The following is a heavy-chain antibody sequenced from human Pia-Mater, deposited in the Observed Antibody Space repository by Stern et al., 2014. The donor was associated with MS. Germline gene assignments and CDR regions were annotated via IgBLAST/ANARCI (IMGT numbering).Heavy chain of an antibody. J-gene: IGHJ4*02. D-gene: IGHD2-15*01. CDR3: ARDPLYCSGGSCYSGTAMVSFDY. CDR1: GFTFSSYG. Sequence: VQLVESGGGVVQPGRSLRLSCAASGFTFSSYGMHWVRQAPGKGLEWVAVIWYDGSNKYYADSVQGRFTISRDNSKNTLYLQMNSLRAEDTAVYYCARDPLYCSGGSCYSGTAMVSFDYWGQGTLVTVSS. V-gene: IGHV3-33*01. CDR2: IWYDGSNK.